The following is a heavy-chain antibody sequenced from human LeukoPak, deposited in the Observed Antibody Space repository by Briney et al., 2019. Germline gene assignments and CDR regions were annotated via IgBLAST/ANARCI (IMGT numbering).Heavy chain of an antibody. Sequence: PGGSLRLSCAASGFTFSNYGMNWVRQAPGKGLEWVSFTDTSGSYIYYGDSVKGRFTISRDNAKNSLYLQMNSLRAEDTAVYYCARRYCSSASCLFDYWGQGTLVTVSS. J-gene: IGHJ4*02. CDR3: ARRYCSSASCLFDY. CDR2: TDTSGSYI. V-gene: IGHV3-21*01. D-gene: IGHD2-2*01. CDR1: GFTFSNYG.